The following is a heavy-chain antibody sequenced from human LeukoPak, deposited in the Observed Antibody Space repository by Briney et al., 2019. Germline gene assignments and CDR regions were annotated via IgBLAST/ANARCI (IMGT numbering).Heavy chain of an antibody. CDR1: GYTLTELS. CDR3: ATAGYSSGWYYFDY. CDR2: FDPEDGET. J-gene: IGHJ4*02. D-gene: IGHD6-19*01. V-gene: IGHV1-24*01. Sequence: ASVKVSCKVSGYTLTELSMHWVRQAPGKGREWMGGFDPEDGETSYAQKFQGRVTMTEDKSTETAYMELSSLRSEDTAVYYCATAGYSSGWYYFDYWGQGTLVTVSS.